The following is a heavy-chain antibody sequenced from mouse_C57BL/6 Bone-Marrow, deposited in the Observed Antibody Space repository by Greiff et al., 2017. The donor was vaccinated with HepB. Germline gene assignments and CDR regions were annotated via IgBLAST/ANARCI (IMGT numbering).Heavy chain of an antibody. D-gene: IGHD1-1*01. V-gene: IGHV5-4*03. CDR1: GFTFSSYA. CDR3: ARDYYGSSPWFAY. Sequence: DVKLMESGGGLVKPGGSLKLSCAASGFTFSSYAMSWVRQTPEKRLEWVATISDGGSYTYYPDNVKGRFTISRDNAKNNLYLQMSHLKSEDTAMYYCARDYYGSSPWFAYWGQGTLVTVSA. J-gene: IGHJ3*01. CDR2: ISDGGSYT.